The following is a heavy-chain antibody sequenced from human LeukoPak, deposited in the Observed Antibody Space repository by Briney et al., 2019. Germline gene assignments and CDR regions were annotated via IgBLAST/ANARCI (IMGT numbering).Heavy chain of an antibody. CDR3: ARSSSGWYGYYFDY. Sequence: SETLSLTCAVCGGSFSGYYWSWIRQPPGKGLEWIGEINHSGSTNYNPSLKSRVTISVDTSKNQLSLKLSSVTAADTAVYYCARSSSGWYGYYFDYLCQGTIVTVSS. D-gene: IGHD6-19*01. CDR2: INHSGST. V-gene: IGHV4-34*01. J-gene: IGHJ4*02. CDR1: GGSFSGYY.